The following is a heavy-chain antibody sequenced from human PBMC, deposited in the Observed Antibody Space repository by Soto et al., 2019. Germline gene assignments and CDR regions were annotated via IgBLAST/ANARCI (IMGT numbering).Heavy chain of an antibody. V-gene: IGHV3-21*01. D-gene: IGHD3-10*01. J-gene: IGHJ4*02. CDR1: GFTFSSYS. CDR2: ISSSSSYI. CDR3: ARVPPRNYYGSGSYLDY. Sequence: EVPLVESGGGLVKPGGSLRLSCAASGFTFSSYSMNWVRQAPGKGLEWVSSISSSSSYIYYADSVKGRFTISRDNAKNSLYLQMNSLRAEDTAVYYCARVPPRNYYGSGSYLDYWGQGTLVTVSS.